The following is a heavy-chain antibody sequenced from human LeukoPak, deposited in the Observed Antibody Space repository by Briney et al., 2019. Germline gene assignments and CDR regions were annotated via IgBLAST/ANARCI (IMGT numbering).Heavy chain of an antibody. CDR3: AKDDIVTSIDSSGNYFDY. CDR2: ISYDGSNK. Sequence: PGGSLRLSCAASGFTFSSYAMHWVRQAPGKGLEWVAVISYDGSNKYYADSVKGRFTISRDNSKNTLYLQMNSLRAEDTAVYYCAKDDIVTSIDSSGNYFDYWGQGTLVTVSS. D-gene: IGHD6-25*01. CDR1: GFTFSSYA. J-gene: IGHJ4*02. V-gene: IGHV3-30*04.